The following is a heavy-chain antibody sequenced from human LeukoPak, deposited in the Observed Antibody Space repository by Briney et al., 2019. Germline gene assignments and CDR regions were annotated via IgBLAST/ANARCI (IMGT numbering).Heavy chain of an antibody. J-gene: IGHJ6*03. Sequence: GASVKVSCKASGYTFTGYYMHWVRQAPGQGLEWMGWINPNSGGTGYAQKFQGRVTMTRNTSISTAYMELSSLRSEDTAVYYCARVKGWELPDYYYYYMDVWGKGTTVTVSS. CDR2: INPNSGGT. CDR1: GYTFTGYY. D-gene: IGHD1-26*01. V-gene: IGHV1-2*02. CDR3: ARVKGWELPDYYYYYMDV.